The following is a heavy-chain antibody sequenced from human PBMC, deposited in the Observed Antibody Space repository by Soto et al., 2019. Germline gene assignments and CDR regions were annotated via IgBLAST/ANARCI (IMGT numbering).Heavy chain of an antibody. CDR3: ARGVVVRGALDY. CDR2: INAGNGNT. D-gene: IGHD3-10*01. J-gene: IGHJ4*02. V-gene: IGHV1-3*01. CDR1: GYTFTSYA. Sequence: GASVKVSCKASGYTFTSYAMHWVRQAPGQRLEWMGWINAGNGNTKYSQKFQGRVTITRDTSASTAYMELSSLRSEDTAVYYCARGVVVRGALDYWGQGTLVTVSS.